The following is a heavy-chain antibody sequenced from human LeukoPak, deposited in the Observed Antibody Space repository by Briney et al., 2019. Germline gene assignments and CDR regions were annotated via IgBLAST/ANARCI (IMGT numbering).Heavy chain of an antibody. CDR2: IKQDGSEK. Sequence: GGSLRLSCAASGFTFSSYWMSWVSQAPGKGLEWVANIKQDGSEKYYVDSVKGRFTISRDNAKNSLYLQMNSLRAEDTAVYYCARGRRLWSSYYFDYWGQGTLVTVSS. CDR3: ARGRRLWSSYYFDY. D-gene: IGHD5-18*01. CDR1: GFTFSSYW. J-gene: IGHJ4*02. V-gene: IGHV3-7*01.